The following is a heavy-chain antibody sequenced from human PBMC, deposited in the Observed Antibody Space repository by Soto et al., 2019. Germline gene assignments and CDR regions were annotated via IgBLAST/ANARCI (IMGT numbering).Heavy chain of an antibody. J-gene: IGHJ5*02. CDR1: GGSLSSGSYY. CDR2: IYYSGST. CDR3: ARSVFP. V-gene: IGHV4-61*01. Sequence: SETLSLPCTVSGGSLSSGSYYWSWIRQPPGKGLEWIGDIYYSGSTNYNPSLKSRVTISVDTSKNQFSLKLSSVTAADTAVYYCARSVFPWGQGTQVTVSS.